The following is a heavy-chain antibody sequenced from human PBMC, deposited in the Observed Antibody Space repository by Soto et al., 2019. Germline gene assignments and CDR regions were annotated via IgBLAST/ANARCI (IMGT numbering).Heavy chain of an antibody. CDR1: GYTFTSYG. J-gene: IGHJ5*02. CDR3: ARGVRYCSSTSCPGYSNWFDP. Sequence: GASVKVSCKASGYTFTSYGISWVRQAPGQGLEWMGWISAYNGNTNYAQKLQGRVTMTTDTSTSTAYMELRSLRSDDTAVYYRARGVRYCSSTSCPGYSNWFDPWGQGTLVTVSS. V-gene: IGHV1-18*04. D-gene: IGHD2-2*01. CDR2: ISAYNGNT.